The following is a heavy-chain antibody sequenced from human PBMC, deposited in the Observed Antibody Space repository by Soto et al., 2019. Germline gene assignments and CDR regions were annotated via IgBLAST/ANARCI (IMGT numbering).Heavy chain of an antibody. V-gene: IGHV3-23*01. CDR2: VSGSSGSK. Sequence: EVQLLESGGGLVQPGGSLRLSCAASGFTFSSYAMSWVRQAPGKGLEWVSSVSGSSGSKSYADSVKGRFTISRDNSKRTVYLQMNSQRAEDTAGYFCAKDWCSGTTCYCLENWGQGTLVTVSS. J-gene: IGHJ4*02. D-gene: IGHD1-7*01. CDR3: AKDWCSGTTCYCLEN. CDR1: GFTFSSYA.